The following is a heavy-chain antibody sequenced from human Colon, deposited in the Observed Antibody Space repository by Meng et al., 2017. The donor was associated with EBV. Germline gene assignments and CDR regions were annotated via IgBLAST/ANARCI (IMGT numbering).Heavy chain of an antibody. CDR3: ASFDHIPRRNYFDY. CDR1: GGSLSSGNSY. D-gene: IGHD2-21*01. CDR2: IHHSGSA. Sequence: VHLKEPGPGLAEPSQTLYLTCTVSGGSLSSGNSYWSWIRQPPGKGLEWIGYIHHSGSAYYNPSLKSRVSISVDTSKNQFSLNLNSMTAADTAVYYCASFDHIPRRNYFDYWGQGTLVTVSS. J-gene: IGHJ4*02. V-gene: IGHV4-30-4*01.